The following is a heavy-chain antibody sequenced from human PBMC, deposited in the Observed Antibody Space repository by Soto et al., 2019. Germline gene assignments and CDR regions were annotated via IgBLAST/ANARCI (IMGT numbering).Heavy chain of an antibody. CDR3: ATSSSWGWFDP. V-gene: IGHV4-39*01. D-gene: IGHD6-13*01. CDR2: ISYSGST. Sequence: SETLSLTCTVSGDSIASSTYFWGWIRQPPGKGLEWIGTISYSGSTYYNTSLKSRVTISVDTSKNEFSLRLSSVTAADTAVYHCATSSSWGWFDPWGQGTLVTVSS. CDR1: GDSIASSTYF. J-gene: IGHJ5*02.